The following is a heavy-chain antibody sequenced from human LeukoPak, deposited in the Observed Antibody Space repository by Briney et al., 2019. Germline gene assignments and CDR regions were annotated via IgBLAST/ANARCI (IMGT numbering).Heavy chain of an antibody. Sequence: SETLSLTCAVYGGSFSVYYWSWIRQPPGKGLEWIGEINHSGSTNYNPSLKSRVTISVDTSKNQFSLKLSSVTAADTAVYYCARGGCSGGSCYPPSIWGQGTTVTVSS. CDR3: ARGGCSGGSCYPPSI. V-gene: IGHV4-34*01. CDR2: INHSGST. J-gene: IGHJ6*02. D-gene: IGHD2-15*01. CDR1: GGSFSVYY.